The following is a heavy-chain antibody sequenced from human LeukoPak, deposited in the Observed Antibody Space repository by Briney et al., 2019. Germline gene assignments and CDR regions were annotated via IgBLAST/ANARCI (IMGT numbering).Heavy chain of an antibody. D-gene: IGHD4-11*01. CDR2: IIPMFGTT. J-gene: IGHJ6*03. CDR1: GGTFSNYA. Sequence: VASVKVSCKASGGTFSNYAISWVRQAPGQGLEWMGRIIPMFGTTSYAQKFQGRVTITTVESTSTAYMEVSSLRIEDTAVYYCASVTVTTWAPDGHMDVWGKGTTVTVSS. V-gene: IGHV1-69*05. CDR3: ASVTVTTWAPDGHMDV.